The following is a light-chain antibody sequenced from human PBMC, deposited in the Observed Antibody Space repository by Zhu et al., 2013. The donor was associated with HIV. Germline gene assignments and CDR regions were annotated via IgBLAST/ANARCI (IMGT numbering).Light chain of an antibody. V-gene: IGLV1-51*01. CDR1: SSNIENNY. CDR2: DNN. J-gene: IGLJ2*01. Sequence: QSVLTQPPSVSAAPGQKVTISCSGSSSNIENNYVCWYQHLPGTAPKFLIYDNNKRFSGIPDRFSGSKSGTSATLGITGLQTGDEGDYYCSTWDRRLNVXVFGGGTKVTVL. CDR3: STWDRRLNVXV.